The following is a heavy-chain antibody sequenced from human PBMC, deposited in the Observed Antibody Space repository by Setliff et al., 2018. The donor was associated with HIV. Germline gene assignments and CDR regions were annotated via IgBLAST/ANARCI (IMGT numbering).Heavy chain of an antibody. CDR1: GYTFTYYG. J-gene: IGHJ4*02. CDR3: ARDRIPSKWLLESDY. Sequence: ASVKVSCKASGYTFTYYGISWVRQAPGQGLEWMGWISPYNGNTNYAPELHGRVTMTTDTSTSTASLELRSLRSDDTAVYYCARDRIPSKWLLESDYWGQGTLVTISS. D-gene: IGHD3-22*01. V-gene: IGHV1-18*01. CDR2: ISPYNGNT.